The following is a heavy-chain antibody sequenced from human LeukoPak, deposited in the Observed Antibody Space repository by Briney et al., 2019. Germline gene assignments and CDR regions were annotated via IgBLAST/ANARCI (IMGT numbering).Heavy chain of an antibody. CDR3: AKYRPVWLPPPVFDY. Sequence: EGALRLSCAASGLTFSSYSMNWGGQAAGKGLGWVGDIKEEGSEKYYVDSVKGRFTISRDHAKNSRSLHVECLRAEDTAVYYCAKYRPVWLPPPVFDYWGQGTLVTVSS. D-gene: IGHD5-24*01. CDR1: GLTFSSYS. CDR2: IKEEGSEK. J-gene: IGHJ4*02. V-gene: IGHV3-7*01.